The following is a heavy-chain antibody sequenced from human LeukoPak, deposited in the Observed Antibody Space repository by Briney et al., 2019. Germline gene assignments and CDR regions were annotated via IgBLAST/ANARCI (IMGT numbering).Heavy chain of an antibody. CDR1: GYTFTGYY. Sequence: GASVKVSCKASGYTFTGYYMHWVRQAPGQGLEWMGWINPNSGGTNHAQKFQGRVTMTRDTSISTAYMELSRLRSDDTAVYYCARDRVVTMVRGVIPDAFDIWGQGTMVTVSS. CDR2: INPNSGGT. J-gene: IGHJ3*02. D-gene: IGHD3-10*01. CDR3: ARDRVVTMVRGVIPDAFDI. V-gene: IGHV1-2*02.